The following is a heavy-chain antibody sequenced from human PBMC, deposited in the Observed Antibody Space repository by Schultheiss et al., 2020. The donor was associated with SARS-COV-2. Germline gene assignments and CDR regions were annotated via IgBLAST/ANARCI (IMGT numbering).Heavy chain of an antibody. V-gene: IGHV4-31*03. J-gene: IGHJ4*02. D-gene: IGHD4-23*01. CDR1: GGSISSGGYY. CDR3: ARVLGGATVVTLAFDY. Sequence: SETLSLTCTVSGGSISSGGYYWSWIRQHPGKGLEWIGYIYYSGSTYYNPSLKSRVTISVDTSKNQFSLKLSSVTAADTAVYYCARVLGGATVVTLAFDYWGQGTLVTVSS. CDR2: IYYSGST.